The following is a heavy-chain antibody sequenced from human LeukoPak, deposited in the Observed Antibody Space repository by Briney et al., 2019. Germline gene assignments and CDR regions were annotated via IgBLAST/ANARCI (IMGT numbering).Heavy chain of an antibody. CDR3: ARAIDIPYYYGMDV. D-gene: IGHD3-9*01. V-gene: IGHV4-38-2*01. J-gene: IGHJ6*04. CDR2: IYHSGST. Sequence: PSETLSLTCAVSGYSISGGYYWGWIRQPPGKGLEWIGSIYHSGSTYYNPSLKSRVTISVDTSKNQFSLKLSSVTAADTAVYYCARAIDIPYYYGMDVWGKGTTVTVSS. CDR1: GYSISGGYY.